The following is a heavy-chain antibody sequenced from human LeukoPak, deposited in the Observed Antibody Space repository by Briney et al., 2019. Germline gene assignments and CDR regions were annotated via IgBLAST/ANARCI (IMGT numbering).Heavy chain of an antibody. CDR2: MNPNSGNT. D-gene: IGHD6-13*01. CDR3: AREAYGSSWTYYYYYMDV. J-gene: IGHJ6*03. Sequence: ASVKVSCKASGYTFTSYDINWVRQATGQGLEWMGWMNPNSGNTGYAQKFQGRDTMTRNTSISTAYMELSSLRSEDTAVYYCAREAYGSSWTYYYYYMDVWGKGTTVTVSS. V-gene: IGHV1-8*01. CDR1: GYTFTSYD.